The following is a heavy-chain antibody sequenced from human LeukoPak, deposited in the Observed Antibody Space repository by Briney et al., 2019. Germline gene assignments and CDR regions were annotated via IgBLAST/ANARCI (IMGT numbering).Heavy chain of an antibody. V-gene: IGHV3-23*01. J-gene: IGHJ4*02. CDR2: ISGSGGST. D-gene: IGHD3-9*01. CDR3: AKTDSANFDWLLYFDY. CDR1: GFTFSSYA. Sequence: GGSLRLSCAASGFTFSSYAMSWVRQAPGKGLEWVSAISGSGGSTYYADSVKGRFTISRDNSKNTLYLLMNSLRAEDTAVYYCAKTDSANFDWLLYFDYWGQGTLVTVSS.